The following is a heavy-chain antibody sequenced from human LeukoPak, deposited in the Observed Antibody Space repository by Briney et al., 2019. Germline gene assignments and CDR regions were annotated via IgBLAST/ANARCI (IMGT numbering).Heavy chain of an antibody. Sequence: GGSLRLSCAASGFTLSNYWMSWVRQAPGRGLEWVANIKQDGSEKDYVDSVKGRFTISRDNAKNSLFLQMDGLTAEDTAVYYCARDRDGGYDSLYYYYYMDVWGKGTTVTVSS. D-gene: IGHD5-12*01. CDR1: GFTLSNYW. V-gene: IGHV3-7*01. CDR3: ARDRDGGYDSLYYYYYMDV. CDR2: IKQDGSEK. J-gene: IGHJ6*03.